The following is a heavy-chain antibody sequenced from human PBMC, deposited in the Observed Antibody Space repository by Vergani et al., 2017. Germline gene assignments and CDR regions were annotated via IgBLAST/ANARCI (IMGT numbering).Heavy chain of an antibody. D-gene: IGHD5-12*01. V-gene: IGHV3-11*01. CDR2: ISSSGSTI. J-gene: IGHJ4*02. CDR3: ARDRAIRKGYSGYHY. CDR1: GGSISSGGYY. Sequence: QVQLQESGPGLVKPSQTLSLTCSVSGGSISSGGYYMSWIRQAPGKGLEWVSYISSSGSTIYYADSVKGRFTISRDNAKNSLYLQMNSLRAEDTAVYYCARDRAIRKGYSGYHYWGQGTLVTVSS.